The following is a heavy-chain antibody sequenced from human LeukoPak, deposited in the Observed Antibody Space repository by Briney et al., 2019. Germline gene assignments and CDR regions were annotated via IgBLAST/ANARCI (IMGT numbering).Heavy chain of an antibody. V-gene: IGHV3-30*18. CDR3: AKDFELTMIRGVFEY. Sequence: GGSLRLSCAASGFTFNDYGMHWVRQAPGKGLEWVAVISYEGSTKYYADSVRGRFTISRDDSKNTLYLQMNSLRPEDTAVYYCAKDFELTMIRGVFEYWGQGTLVTVSS. CDR2: ISYEGSTK. CDR1: GFTFNDYG. D-gene: IGHD3-10*01. J-gene: IGHJ4*02.